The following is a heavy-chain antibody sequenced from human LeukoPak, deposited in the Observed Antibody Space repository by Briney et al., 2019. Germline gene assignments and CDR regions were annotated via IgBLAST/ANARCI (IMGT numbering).Heavy chain of an antibody. CDR1: GYSISSGYY. D-gene: IGHD3-3*01. V-gene: IGHV4-38-2*01. CDR2: IYHSGST. CDR3: ARVPTYYDFWSGYYRDNWFDP. Sequence: PSETLSLTCAVSGYSISSGYYWGWIRQPPGKGLEWIGSIYHSGSTYYNPSLKSRVTISVDTSKNQFSLKLSSVTAADTAVYYCARVPTYYDFWSGYYRDNWFDPWGQRTLVTVSS. J-gene: IGHJ5*02.